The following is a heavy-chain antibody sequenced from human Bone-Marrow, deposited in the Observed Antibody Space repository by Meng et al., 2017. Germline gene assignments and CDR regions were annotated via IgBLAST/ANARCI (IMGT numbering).Heavy chain of an antibody. CDR2: IYYSGST. Sequence: QVQLAESGPGLVRPSGTLSRTCTVSGGSISSGGYYWSWIRQHPGKGLEWIGYIYYSGSTYYNPSLKSRVTISVDTSKNQFSLKLSSVTAADTAVYYCARGPLSAAGTMGYFQHWGQGTLVTVYS. V-gene: IGHV4-31*03. D-gene: IGHD6-13*01. CDR3: ARGPLSAAGTMGYFQH. CDR1: GGSISSGGYY. J-gene: IGHJ1*01.